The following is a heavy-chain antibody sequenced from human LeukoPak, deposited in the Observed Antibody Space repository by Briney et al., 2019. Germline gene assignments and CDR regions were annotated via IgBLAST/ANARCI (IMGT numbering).Heavy chain of an antibody. V-gene: IGHV4-38-2*01. CDR2: IYHSGNT. J-gene: IGHJ4*02. CDR3: TTLIAAPGSGAPFDY. Sequence: SETLSLTCAVSGYSISSGYYWGWVRQPPGKGLEWIANIYHSGNTYYNPSLNNRVTISVDTSMNHFSLKLTSVTAADTAVYYCTTLIAAPGSGAPFDYWGQGTLVTVSS. D-gene: IGHD6-13*01. CDR1: GYSISSGYY.